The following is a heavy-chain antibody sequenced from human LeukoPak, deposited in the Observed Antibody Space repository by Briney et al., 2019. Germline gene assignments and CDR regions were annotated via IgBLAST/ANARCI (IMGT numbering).Heavy chain of an antibody. CDR2: ISGSGGST. CDR3: ANVRYFDWYYFDY. Sequence: PGGSLRLSCAAAVFTFCTYAMNWVRQAPGKGLDWVSGISGSGGSTYYADSVKGRFIISRDNSKNTLYLQMNSLRAEDTAVYYCANVRYFDWYYFDYWGQGALVTVSS. D-gene: IGHD3-9*01. CDR1: VFTFCTYA. J-gene: IGHJ4*02. V-gene: IGHV3-23*01.